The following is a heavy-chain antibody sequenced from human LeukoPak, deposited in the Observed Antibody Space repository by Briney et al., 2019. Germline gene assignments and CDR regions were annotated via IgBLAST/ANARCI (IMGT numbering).Heavy chain of an antibody. D-gene: IGHD6-19*01. J-gene: IGHJ4*02. Sequence: ASVKVSCKASGYTFTSYGISWVRQAPGQGLEWMGWISGFNGDTNYAQKFQGRVTMTTDTSTGTAYMELRSLRSDDTAVYYCERYNSGSLGDYWGQGTLVTVSS. CDR3: ERYNSGSLGDY. CDR1: GYTFTSYG. V-gene: IGHV1-18*01. CDR2: ISGFNGDT.